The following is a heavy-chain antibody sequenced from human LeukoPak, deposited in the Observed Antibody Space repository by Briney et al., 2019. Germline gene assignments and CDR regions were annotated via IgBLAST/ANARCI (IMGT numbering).Heavy chain of an antibody. V-gene: IGHV4-39*07. CDR2: IYYSGTT. D-gene: IGHD3-16*02. CDR1: GGSISSSSYY. Sequence: SETLSLTCTVSGGSISSSSYYWGWIRQPPGKGLEWIGTIYYSGTTYYNPSLKSRLTISVDTSKNQFSLRLSSVTAADTAVYYCASQPPTSYDYVWGSYRPPYWGQGTLVTVSS. J-gene: IGHJ4*02. CDR3: ASQPPTSYDYVWGSYRPPY.